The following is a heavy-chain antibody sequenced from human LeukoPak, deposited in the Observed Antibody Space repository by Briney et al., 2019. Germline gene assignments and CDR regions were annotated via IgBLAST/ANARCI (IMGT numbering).Heavy chain of an antibody. D-gene: IGHD3-22*01. V-gene: IGHV4-59*01. CDR3: ASLGGYYESRNSSQLETFDI. CDR2: IHISGSS. J-gene: IGHJ3*02. Sequence: PLETLSLTCTVSDGSINNYFWSWIRQPPGKGLEWIGYIHISGSSNYNPSLKSRATFAVDTSENQLSLSLNSVTAADTAVYYCASLGGYYESRNSSQLETFDIWGQGTMVTVSS. CDR1: DGSINNYF.